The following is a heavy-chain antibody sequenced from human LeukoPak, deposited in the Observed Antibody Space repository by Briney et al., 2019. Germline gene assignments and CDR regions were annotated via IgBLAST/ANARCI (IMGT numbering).Heavy chain of an antibody. Sequence: SETLSLTCTVSGDSISSGTYYWSWIRQHPGKGLEWIGYIYYSGSTYYNPSLRRRVTILVDTSKSQFSLKLSSVTAADTAVYYCARAGNYYDSSGYYLFDYWGQGTLVTVSS. CDR2: IYYSGST. CDR1: GDSISSGTYY. D-gene: IGHD3-22*01. CDR3: ARAGNYYDSSGYYLFDY. V-gene: IGHV4-31*03. J-gene: IGHJ4*02.